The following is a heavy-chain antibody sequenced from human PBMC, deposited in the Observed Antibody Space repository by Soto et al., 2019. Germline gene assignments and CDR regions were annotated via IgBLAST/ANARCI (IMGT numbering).Heavy chain of an antibody. CDR1: GYTFTSYA. J-gene: IGHJ5*02. D-gene: IGHD6-13*01. Sequence: ASVKVSCKASGYTFTSYAMHWVRQAPGQRLEWMGWTNAGNGNTKYSQKFQGRVTITRDTSASTAYMELSSLRSEDTAVYYCARDYSSSWVNWFDPWGQGTLVTVSS. V-gene: IGHV1-3*01. CDR3: ARDYSSSWVNWFDP. CDR2: TNAGNGNT.